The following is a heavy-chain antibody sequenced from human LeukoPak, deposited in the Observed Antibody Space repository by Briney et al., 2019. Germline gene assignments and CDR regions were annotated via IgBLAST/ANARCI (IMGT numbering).Heavy chain of an antibody. Sequence: PSETLSLTCAVYGGSFSGYYWSWIRQPPGKGLEWIGEINHSGSTYYNPSLKSRVTISVDTSKNQFSLKLSSVTAADTAVYYCARRVHYSFERIGNPYYFASWAREPLST. CDR2: INHSGST. D-gene: IGHD2-21*01. V-gene: IGHV4-34*01. CDR1: GGSFSGYY. J-gene: IGHJ4*02. CDR3: ARRVHYSFERIGNPYYFAS.